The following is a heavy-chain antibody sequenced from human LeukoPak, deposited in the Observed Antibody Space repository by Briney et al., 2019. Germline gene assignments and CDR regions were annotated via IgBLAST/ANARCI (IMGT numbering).Heavy chain of an antibody. J-gene: IGHJ4*02. V-gene: IGHV4-61*02. D-gene: IGHD3-16*02. Sequence: PSETLSLTCTVSGNSISSGDNYWSWIRQPAGKGLEWIGRIYTSGSTNYNPSLKSRVTISVDTSKNQFSLKLSSVTAADTAVYYCARVTLDYDYVWGSYRYPGNFVHWGQGTLVTVSS. CDR2: IYTSGST. CDR3: ARVTLDYDYVWGSYRYPGNFVH. CDR1: GNSISSGDNY.